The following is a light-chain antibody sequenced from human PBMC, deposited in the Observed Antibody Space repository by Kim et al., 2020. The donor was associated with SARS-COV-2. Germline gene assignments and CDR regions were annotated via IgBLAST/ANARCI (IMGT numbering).Light chain of an antibody. CDR3: NSRDNSAKVI. V-gene: IGLV3-19*01. CDR1: NLRNYY. J-gene: IGLJ2*01. CDR2: GRN. Sequence: SSELTQDPAVSVALGQTVRITCQGDNLRNYYATWYQHKPGQAPLLAIYGRNSRPSGIPDRFSGSTSGNTASLTITGAQAEDEADYYCNSRDNSAKVIFGGGTKLTVL.